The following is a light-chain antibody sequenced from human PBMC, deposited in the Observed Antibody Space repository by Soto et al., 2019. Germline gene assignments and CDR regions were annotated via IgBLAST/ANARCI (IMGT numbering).Light chain of an antibody. CDR1: QDIGTY. CDR3: QQYYSSYT. CDR2: GAF. V-gene: IGKV1-8*01. Sequence: AIRMTQSPSSLSASTGDRVTLTCRASQDIGTYLAWYQQRPGRAPKLLIYGAFHLQSGVPSRFSGSKSGTDSILTISCLQSEYVATYYCQQYYSSYTFGQGTRVEIK. J-gene: IGKJ2*01.